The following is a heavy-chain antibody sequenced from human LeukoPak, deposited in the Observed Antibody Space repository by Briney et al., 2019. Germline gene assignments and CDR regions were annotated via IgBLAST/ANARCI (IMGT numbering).Heavy chain of an antibody. CDR2: FYHSGST. Sequence: SETLSLTCIVSGGAISSGSYYWGWIRQPPGKGLEWIGSFYHSGSTYYNPSLKSRVTISVDTSKNQFSLRLSSVTAADTAVYYCASYTDAFDIWGQGTMVTVSS. CDR3: ASYTDAFDI. J-gene: IGHJ3*02. D-gene: IGHD3-16*01. CDR1: GGAISSGSYY. V-gene: IGHV4-39*07.